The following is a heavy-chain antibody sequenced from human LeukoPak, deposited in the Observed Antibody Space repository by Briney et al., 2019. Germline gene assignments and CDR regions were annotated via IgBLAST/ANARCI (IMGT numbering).Heavy chain of an antibody. D-gene: IGHD3-16*01. V-gene: IGHV3-21*01. CDR1: GVTSSSYS. J-gene: IGHJ4*02. CDR3: AREVRLGVQGY. CDR2: ISSSSSYI. Sequence: GGSLRLSCAASGVTSSSYSMNWVRHAPAKGLDWVSSISSSSSYIYYADAVKGRFNISRDNANDSPYLQMNSLRAEDTGVYYCAREVRLGVQGYWGRGTLVSVSS.